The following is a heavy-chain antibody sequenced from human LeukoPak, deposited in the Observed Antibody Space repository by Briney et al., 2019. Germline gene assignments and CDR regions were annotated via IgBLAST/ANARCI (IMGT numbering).Heavy chain of an antibody. CDR1: GYSFTSYW. J-gene: IGHJ5*02. CDR3: ARHEDPISSWYES. V-gene: IGHV5-51*01. CDR2: IYPDDSDT. Sequence: GESLKISCKGSGYSFTSYWIGWVRQMPGKGLEWMGIIYPDDSDTRYSPSFRGQVTMSADRSINTAYLQWRSLKASDSAMNYCARHEDPISSWYESWGQGTLVTVSS. D-gene: IGHD6-13*01.